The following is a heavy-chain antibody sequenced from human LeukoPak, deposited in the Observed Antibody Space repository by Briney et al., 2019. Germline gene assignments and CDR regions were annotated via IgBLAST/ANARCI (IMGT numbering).Heavy chain of an antibody. Sequence: SETLSLTCTVSGGSIRSYYWSWIRQPAGKGLEWIGRIYTGGITNYNPSLKSRVTMSVDTSKNQFSLKLTSVTAADTAVYYCARANSYDSSGHYYEFGYWGQGTLVTVSS. J-gene: IGHJ4*02. D-gene: IGHD3-22*01. CDR2: IYTGGIT. CDR3: ARANSYDSSGHYYEFGY. V-gene: IGHV4-4*07. CDR1: GGSIRSYY.